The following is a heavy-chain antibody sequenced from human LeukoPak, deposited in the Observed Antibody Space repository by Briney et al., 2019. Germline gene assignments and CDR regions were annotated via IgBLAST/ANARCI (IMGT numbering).Heavy chain of an antibody. Sequence: ASVKVSCKVSGSTLTELSMHWVRPAPGKGLEWMGGFDPEDGETIYAQKFQGRVTMTEDTSTDTAYMELSSLRSEDTAVYYCATNRLEYSSSSPRKDHFDYWGQGTLVTVSS. CDR2: FDPEDGET. CDR1: GSTLTELS. J-gene: IGHJ4*02. V-gene: IGHV1-24*01. CDR3: ATNRLEYSSSSPRKDHFDY. D-gene: IGHD6-6*01.